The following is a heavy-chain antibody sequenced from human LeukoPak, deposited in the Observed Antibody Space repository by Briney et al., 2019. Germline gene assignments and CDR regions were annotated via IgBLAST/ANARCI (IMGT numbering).Heavy chain of an antibody. CDR2: FDPEDGET. J-gene: IGHJ3*02. V-gene: IGHV1-24*01. Sequence: GASVKVSCKVSGYTLTKLSMHWVRQAPGKGLEWMGGFDPEDGETIYAQKFQGRVTMTEDTSTDTAYMELSSLRSEDTAVYYCATRSGIVGATYAFDIWGQGTMVTVSS. CDR1: GYTLTKLS. CDR3: ATRSGIVGATYAFDI. D-gene: IGHD1-26*01.